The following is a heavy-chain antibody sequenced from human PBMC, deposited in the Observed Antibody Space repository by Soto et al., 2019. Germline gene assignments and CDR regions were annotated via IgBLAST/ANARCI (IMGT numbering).Heavy chain of an antibody. CDR2: ISFSGST. J-gene: IGHJ4*01. CDR3: ARQIQYPDSPFDL. CDR1: GGSISNYY. V-gene: IGHV4-59*01. Sequence: SETLSLTCTVSGGSISNYYWYWVRQPPGKGLEWIGYISFSGSTNYNLSLKSRVTISIDTSKNHFSLNLTSVTAADTAEYYCARQIQYPDSPFDLWGHGALVTVSS. D-gene: IGHD3-22*01.